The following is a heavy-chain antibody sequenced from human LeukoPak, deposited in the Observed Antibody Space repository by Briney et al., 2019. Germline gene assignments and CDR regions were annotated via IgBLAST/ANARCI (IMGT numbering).Heavy chain of an antibody. CDR1: GFTFTNYW. Sequence: GGSLRLSCAASGFTFTNYWMSWVRQAPGKGLEWVANIKQDGSEKYYVDSVKGRFTISRDNAKNSLYLQMNSLRAEDTAVYYCARDLGYWGQGTLVTVSS. CDR3: ARDLGY. CDR2: IKQDGSEK. J-gene: IGHJ4*02. V-gene: IGHV3-7*03.